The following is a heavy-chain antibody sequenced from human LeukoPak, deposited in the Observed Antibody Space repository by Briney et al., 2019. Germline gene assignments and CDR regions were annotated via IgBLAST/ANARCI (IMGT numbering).Heavy chain of an antibody. CDR3: ARALGEWLPPRNWFDP. CDR2: IIPIFGTA. Sequence: VASVKVSCKASGGTFSSYAISWVRRAPGQGLEWMGGIIPIFGTANYAQKFQGRVTITTDESTSTAYMELSSLRSEDTAVYYCARALGEWLPPRNWFDPWGQGTLVTVSS. J-gene: IGHJ5*02. D-gene: IGHD3-3*01. V-gene: IGHV1-69*05. CDR1: GGTFSSYA.